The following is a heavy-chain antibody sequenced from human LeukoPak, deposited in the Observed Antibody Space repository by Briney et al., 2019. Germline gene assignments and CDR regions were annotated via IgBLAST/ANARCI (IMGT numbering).Heavy chain of an antibody. D-gene: IGHD4-23*01. CDR2: LYSGGTT. Sequence: GGSLRLSCAASGFTFSSYAMSWVRQAPGKGLEWVSILYSGGTTYYADSVQGRFTISRDNSKNTLYLQMNSLRAEDTAMYYCARGPYGGHSHFDYWGQGTLVTVSS. J-gene: IGHJ4*02. CDR3: ARGPYGGHSHFDY. CDR1: GFTFSSYA. V-gene: IGHV3-66*01.